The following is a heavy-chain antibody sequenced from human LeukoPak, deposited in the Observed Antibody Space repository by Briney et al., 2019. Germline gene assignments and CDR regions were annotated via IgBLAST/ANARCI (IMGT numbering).Heavy chain of an antibody. V-gene: IGHV1-2*02. Sequence: APVKVSCKVSGYTFTTYYIYWVRQAPGQGLEWMGWINPNTGGTNYAQDFQGRVTMTRDTSISTVYMELTSLRSDDTAVYYCGRTGGFDYWGQGTLVTVSS. CDR2: INPNTGGT. J-gene: IGHJ4*02. CDR1: GYTFTTYY. CDR3: GRTGGFDY. D-gene: IGHD1-26*01.